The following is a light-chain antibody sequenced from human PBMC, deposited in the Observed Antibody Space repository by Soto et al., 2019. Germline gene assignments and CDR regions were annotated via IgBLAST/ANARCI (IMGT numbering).Light chain of an antibody. CDR2: SAT. CDR1: QSVNNR. J-gene: IGKJ2*01. CDR3: QQYKAWPPHT. Sequence: VMTQFPATLSASPGERVALSCRPSQSVNNRLAWYQQRPGQAPRLLIYSATLRAAGVPDRFTGRGSGTEFTLITSSLQSEDYGVYYCQQYKAWPPHTFGQGTRVE. V-gene: IGKV3D-15*01.